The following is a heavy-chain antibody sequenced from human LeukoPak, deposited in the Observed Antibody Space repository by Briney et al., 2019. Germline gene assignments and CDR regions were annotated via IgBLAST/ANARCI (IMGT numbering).Heavy chain of an antibody. CDR3: ARDVALYYYDSSGYLDY. J-gene: IGHJ4*02. CDR2: IYYSGST. CDR1: GGSISSYY. Sequence: SETLSLTCTVSGGSISSYYWSWIRQPPGKGLEWIGYIYYSGSTNYNPSLKSRVTISVDTSKNQFSPKLSSVTAADTAVYYCARDVALYYYDSSGYLDYWGQGTLVTVSS. V-gene: IGHV4-59*01. D-gene: IGHD3-22*01.